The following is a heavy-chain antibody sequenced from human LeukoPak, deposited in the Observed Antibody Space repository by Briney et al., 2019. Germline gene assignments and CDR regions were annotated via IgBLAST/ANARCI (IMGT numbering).Heavy chain of an antibody. V-gene: IGHV4-4*02. D-gene: IGHD3-22*01. J-gene: IGHJ4*02. CDR1: GGSISSSNW. CDR2: IYHSGST. CDR3: ARDPFYDSSGYYYVFDY. Sequence: PSGTLSLTCAVSGGSISSSNWWSWVRQPSEKGLEWIGEIYHSGSTYYNPSLKSRVTISVDTSKNQFSLKLSSVTAADTAVYYCARDPFYDSSGYYYVFDYWGQGTLVTVSS.